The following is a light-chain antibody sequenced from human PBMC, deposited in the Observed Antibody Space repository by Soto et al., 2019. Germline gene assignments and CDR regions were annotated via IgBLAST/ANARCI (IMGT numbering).Light chain of an antibody. V-gene: IGKV3-20*01. CDR1: QSISRY. CDR3: QQYGSSPPT. J-gene: IGKJ1*01. CDR2: GAS. Sequence: IVLTQSPGTLSLSPGERTTLSRRASQSISRYLAWYQQKPGQGPRLLIYGASSRATGTPDRFSGSGSGTDFTLTINRLEPGDFALYYCQQYGSSPPTFGQGTKVDIK.